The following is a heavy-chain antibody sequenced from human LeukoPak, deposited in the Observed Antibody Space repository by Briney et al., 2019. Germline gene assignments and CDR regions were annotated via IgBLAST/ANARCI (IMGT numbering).Heavy chain of an antibody. J-gene: IGHJ3*02. D-gene: IGHD2-21*02. Sequence: PGGSLRLSCAASGFTFSSYSMNWVRQAPGKGLEWVSSISSSSSYIYYADSVKGRFTISRDNAKNSLYLQMNSLRAEDTAVYYCARGPTCGGDCYSARDAFDIWGQGTMVTVSS. CDR3: ARGPTCGGDCYSARDAFDI. CDR1: GFTFSSYS. CDR2: ISSSSSYI. V-gene: IGHV3-21*01.